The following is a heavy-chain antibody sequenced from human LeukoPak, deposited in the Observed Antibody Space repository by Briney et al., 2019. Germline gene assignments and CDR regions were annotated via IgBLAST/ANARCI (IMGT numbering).Heavy chain of an antibody. J-gene: IGHJ5*02. Sequence: PGGSLRLSCAASGFTFSSSAMSWVRQVPGKGLEWVSGISASGGSTSYADSVRGRFTISRDNAKNSLYLQMNSLRAEDTAVYYCARRGLSFGVVTSYNWFDPWGQGTLVTVSS. D-gene: IGHD3-3*01. CDR2: ISASGGST. CDR3: ARRGLSFGVVTSYNWFDP. V-gene: IGHV3-23*01. CDR1: GFTFSSSA.